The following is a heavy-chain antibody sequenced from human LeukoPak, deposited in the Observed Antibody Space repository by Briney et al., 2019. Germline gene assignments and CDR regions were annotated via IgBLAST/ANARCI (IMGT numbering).Heavy chain of an antibody. D-gene: IGHD3-22*01. CDR2: ISSSGSTI. Sequence: PGGSLRLSCAASGFTFSDYYTSWIRQAPGKGLEWVSYISSSGSTIYYADSVKGRFTISRDNAKNSLYLQMNSLRAEDTAVYYCARNPSLIVRFDPWGQGTLVAVSS. CDR1: GFTFSDYY. CDR3: ARNPSLIVRFDP. J-gene: IGHJ5*02. V-gene: IGHV3-11*01.